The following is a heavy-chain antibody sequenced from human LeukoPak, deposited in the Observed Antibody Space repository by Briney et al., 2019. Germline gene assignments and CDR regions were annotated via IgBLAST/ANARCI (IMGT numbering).Heavy chain of an antibody. D-gene: IGHD2-15*01. V-gene: IGHV3-23*01. Sequence: PGGSLRLSCVASGFTFSSYAMNWVRQAPGKGLEWVSTISGSGGSTDYADSVKGWFTISRDNSKNTLYLLMNSLRAEDTAVYYCARMGVVAASADKDDYWGQGTLVTVSS. CDR1: GFTFSSYA. CDR3: ARMGVVAASADKDDY. CDR2: ISGSGGST. J-gene: IGHJ4*02.